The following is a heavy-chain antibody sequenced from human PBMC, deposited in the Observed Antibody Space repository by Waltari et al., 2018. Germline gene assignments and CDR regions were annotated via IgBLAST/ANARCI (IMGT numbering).Heavy chain of an antibody. D-gene: IGHD2-8*02. CDR3: ARANCTGGVCYPRDFDY. V-gene: IGHV1-69*05. CDR1: GGPFSSYA. J-gene: IGHJ4*02. CDR2: IIPIFGTA. Sequence: QVQLVQSGAEVTKPGSSVKVSCKASGGPFSSYAITRVPPAPGQGLEWMGGIIPIFGTANYAQKFQGRVTITTDESTSTAYMELSSLRSEDTAVYYCARANCTGGVCYPRDFDYWGQGTLVTVSS.